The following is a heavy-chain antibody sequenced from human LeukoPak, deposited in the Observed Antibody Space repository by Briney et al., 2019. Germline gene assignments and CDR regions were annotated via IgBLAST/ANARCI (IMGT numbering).Heavy chain of an antibody. D-gene: IGHD4-17*01. J-gene: IGHJ4*02. CDR2: IYHSGST. V-gene: IGHV4-4*02. Sequence: SETLSLTCAVSGGSISSSNWWSWVRQPPGKGLEWIGEIYHSGSTNYNPSLKSRVTISVDTSKSQFSLKLSSVTAADTAVYYCASHYGDYQTGFDYWGQGTLVTVSS. CDR1: GGSISSSNW. CDR3: ASHYGDYQTGFDY.